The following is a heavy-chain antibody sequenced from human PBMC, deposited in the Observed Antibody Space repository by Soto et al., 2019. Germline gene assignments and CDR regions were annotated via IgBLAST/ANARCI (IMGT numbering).Heavy chain of an antibody. D-gene: IGHD3-10*01. Sequence: SETLSLTCAVYGGSFSGYYWSWIRQPPGKGLEWIGEINHSGSTNYNPSLKSRVTISVDTSKNQFSLKLSSVTAADTAVYYCARASRLAVRGVRQDWYDPWGQGTLVTVSS. V-gene: IGHV4-34*01. J-gene: IGHJ5*02. CDR2: INHSGST. CDR3: ARASRLAVRGVRQDWYDP. CDR1: GGSFSGYY.